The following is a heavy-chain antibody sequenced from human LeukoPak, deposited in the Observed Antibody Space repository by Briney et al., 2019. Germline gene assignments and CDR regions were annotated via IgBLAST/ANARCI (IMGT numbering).Heavy chain of an antibody. CDR1: GFTFSSYG. CDR2: IWYDGSNK. D-gene: IGHD4-23*01. Sequence: PGGSLRLSCAASGFTFSSYGMHWVRQAPGKGLEWVAVIWYDGSNKYYADSVKGRFTIFRDNSKNTLYLQMNSLRAEDTAVYYCARDPDYGGNSDYFDYWGQGTLVTVSS. CDR3: ARDPDYGGNSDYFDY. J-gene: IGHJ4*02. V-gene: IGHV3-33*01.